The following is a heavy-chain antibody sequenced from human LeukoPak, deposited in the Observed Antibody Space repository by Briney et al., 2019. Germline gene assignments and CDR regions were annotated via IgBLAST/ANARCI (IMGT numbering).Heavy chain of an antibody. CDR1: GYTFTGYY. CDR3: ARSDPLSGYVGGPLDY. J-gene: IGHJ4*02. D-gene: IGHD5-12*01. Sequence: ASVKVSCKASGYTFTGYYMHWERQAPGQGLEWMGWINPNSGGTNYAQKFQGRVTMTRDTSISTAYMELSRLRSDDTAVYYCARSDPLSGYVGGPLDYWGQGTLVTVSS. V-gene: IGHV1-2*02. CDR2: INPNSGGT.